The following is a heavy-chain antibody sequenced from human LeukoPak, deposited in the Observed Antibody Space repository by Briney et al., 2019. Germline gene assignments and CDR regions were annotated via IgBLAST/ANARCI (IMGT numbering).Heavy chain of an antibody. V-gene: IGHV4-34*01. D-gene: IGHD1-14*01. CDR3: ARALRTTYYYYYMDV. J-gene: IGHJ6*03. Sequence: SETLSLTCAVYGGSFSGYYWSWIRQPPGKGLDWIGEINHSGSTNYNPSLKSRVTISVDTSKNQFSLKLSSVTAADTAVYYCARALRTTYYYYYMDVWGKGTTVTVSS. CDR2: INHSGST. CDR1: GGSFSGYY.